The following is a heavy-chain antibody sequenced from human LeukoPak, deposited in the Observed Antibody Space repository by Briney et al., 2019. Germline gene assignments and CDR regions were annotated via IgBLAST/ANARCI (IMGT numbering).Heavy chain of an antibody. D-gene: IGHD5-18*01. J-gene: IGHJ4*02. Sequence: SETLSLTCTVSGGSISSYYWSWIRQPPGKGLEWIGYIYYSGSTNYNPSLKSRVTISVDTSKNQFSLKLSSVTAADTAVYYCARDRGYSYSPFDYWGQGTLVTVSS. CDR3: ARDRGYSYSPFDY. CDR2: IYYSGST. V-gene: IGHV4-59*01. CDR1: GGSISSYY.